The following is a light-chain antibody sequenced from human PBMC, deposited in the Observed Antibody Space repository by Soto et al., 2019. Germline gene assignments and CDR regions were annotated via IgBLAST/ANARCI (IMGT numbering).Light chain of an antibody. V-gene: IGKV4-1*01. J-gene: IGKJ4*01. Sequence: DIVMTQSPDSLAVSLGERATINCKSSQSVLYSSNNKNYLAWYQRKPGQPPKLLIYWASTRESGVPDRFSGSGSGTDFTLTISSLQAEDVAVYYCQQYYSTFLTFGGGTKVEIK. CDR2: WAS. CDR1: QSVLYSSNNKNY. CDR3: QQYYSTFLT.